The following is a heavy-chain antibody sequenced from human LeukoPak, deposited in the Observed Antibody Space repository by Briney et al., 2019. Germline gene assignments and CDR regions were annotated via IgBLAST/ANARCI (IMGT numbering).Heavy chain of an antibody. V-gene: IGHV3-21*04. D-gene: IGHD1-1*01. CDR1: GFTFSSYN. Sequence: PGGSLRLSCAASGFTFSSYNMNWVRQAPGKGLEWVSSISSSSSYIYYADSVKGRFTISRDNAKNSLSLQMNSLRLEDTAIYYCAKGQELDDGVFDSWGQGTRVTVSS. CDR3: AKGQELDDGVFDS. CDR2: ISSSSSYI. J-gene: IGHJ4*02.